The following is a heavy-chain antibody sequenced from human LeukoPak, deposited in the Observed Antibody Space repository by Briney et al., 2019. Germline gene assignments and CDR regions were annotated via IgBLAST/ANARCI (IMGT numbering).Heavy chain of an antibody. CDR2: IYYSGST. V-gene: IGHV4-39*07. J-gene: IGHJ6*03. Sequence: SSETLSLTCTVSGGSISSSSYYWGWIRQPPGKGLEWIGSIYYSGSTYYNPSLKSRVTISVDTSKNQFSLKLSSVTAADTAVYYCARDQWPAHYYYMDVWGKGTTVTVSS. CDR3: ARDQWPAHYYYMDV. CDR1: GGSISSSSYY. D-gene: IGHD6-19*01.